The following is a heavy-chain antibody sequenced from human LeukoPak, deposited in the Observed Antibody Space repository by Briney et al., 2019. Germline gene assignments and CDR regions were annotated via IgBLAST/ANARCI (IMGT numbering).Heavy chain of an antibody. CDR2: INHSGST. D-gene: IGHD5-24*01. CDR1: GGSFSGYY. J-gene: IGHJ4*02. Sequence: SETLSLTCAVYGGSFSGYYWSWIRQPPGKGLEWIGEINHSGSTNYNPSPKSRVTISVDTSKNQFSLKLSSVTAADTAVYYCARGEMATTRGYYFDYWGQGTLVTVSS. V-gene: IGHV4-34*01. CDR3: ARGEMATTRGYYFDY.